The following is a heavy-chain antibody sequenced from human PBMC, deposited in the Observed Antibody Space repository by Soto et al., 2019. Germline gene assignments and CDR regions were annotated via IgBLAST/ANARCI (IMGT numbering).Heavy chain of an antibody. CDR1: GFTFGDYA. J-gene: IGHJ6*02. CDR2: IRSKAYGGTT. V-gene: IGHV3-49*03. CDR3: TRGWGELLIIGYYYYGMDA. Sequence: GGSLRLSCTASGFTFGDYAMSWFRQAPGKGLEWVGFIRSKAYGGTTEYAASVKGRFTISRDDSKSIAYLQMNSLKTEEPAVYYCTRGWGELLIIGYYYYGMDAWAQGPR. D-gene: IGHD1-26*01.